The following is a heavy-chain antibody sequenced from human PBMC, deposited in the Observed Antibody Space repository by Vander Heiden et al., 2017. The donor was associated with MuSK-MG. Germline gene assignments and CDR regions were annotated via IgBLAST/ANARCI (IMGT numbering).Heavy chain of an antibody. Sequence: QVQLVQSGAEVKKPGASVKVSCTASGYTFTSYGISWVRQAPAQGLAWMGWVGAYDENTDYAQKLQGRVTMTTDTSTSTACMELRSLRSDDTAVYYCARALGWFDPWGQGTLVTVSS. V-gene: IGHV1-18*01. CDR3: ARALGWFDP. CDR1: GYTFTSYG. CDR2: VGAYDENT. J-gene: IGHJ5*02.